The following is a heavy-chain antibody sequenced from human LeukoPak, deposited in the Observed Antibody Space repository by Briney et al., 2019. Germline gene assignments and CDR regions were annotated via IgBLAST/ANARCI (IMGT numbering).Heavy chain of an antibody. D-gene: IGHD3-3*01. V-gene: IGHV1-18*01. Sequence: EASVKVSCKASGYTFTSYGISWVRQAPGQGLEWMGWISAYNGNTNYAQKLQGRVTMTTDTSTSTAYMELRSLRSDDTAVYYCARDGVTILGVVIAYNWFDPWGQGTLVTVSS. CDR3: ARDGVTILGVVIAYNWFDP. CDR1: GYTFTSYG. CDR2: ISAYNGNT. J-gene: IGHJ5*02.